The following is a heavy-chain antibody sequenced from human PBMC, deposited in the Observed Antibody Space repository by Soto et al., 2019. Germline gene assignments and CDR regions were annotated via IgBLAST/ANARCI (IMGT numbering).Heavy chain of an antibody. V-gene: IGHV4-39*01. D-gene: IGHD2-21*01. J-gene: IGHJ5*02. CDR1: GGSISTSRSY. CDR3: ARQPTTGDTDLWFDP. Sequence: QLPLLESGPGLVKASETLSLTCSVSGGSISTSRSYWAWIRQPPGKGLERLANIFSSGRTFYNPSLASRVSVSVDTSKNEFSLKWRSVTAADTAVYYCARQPTTGDTDLWFDPWGQGTLVTVSS. CDR2: IFSSGRT.